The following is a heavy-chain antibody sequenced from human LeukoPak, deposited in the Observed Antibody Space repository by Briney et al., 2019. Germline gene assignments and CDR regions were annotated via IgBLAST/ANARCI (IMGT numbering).Heavy chain of an antibody. Sequence: SETLSLTCAVSGGSFSAYFWRWIRQPPGKGLEWIGDVGHSGSADYNPSLKSRVTISADPSKNQFSLNLRSVTAADTAVYYCASRQNWFDPWGQGTLVTVSS. V-gene: IGHV4-34*01. CDR1: GGSFSAYF. J-gene: IGHJ5*02. CDR2: VGHSGSA. CDR3: ASRQNWFDP.